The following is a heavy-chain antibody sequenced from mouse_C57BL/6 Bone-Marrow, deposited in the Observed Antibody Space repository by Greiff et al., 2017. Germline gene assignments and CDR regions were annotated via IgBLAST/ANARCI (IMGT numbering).Heavy chain of an antibody. Sequence: VMLVESGAELARPGASVKLSCKASGYTFTSYGISWVKQRTGQGLEWIGEIYPRSGNTYYNEKFKGKATLTADKSSSTAYMELRSLTSEDSAVYFCARGVFTTVVGAYWGQGTLVTVSA. CDR2: IYPRSGNT. J-gene: IGHJ3*01. CDR1: GYTFTSYG. CDR3: ARGVFTTVVGAY. V-gene: IGHV1-81*01. D-gene: IGHD1-1*01.